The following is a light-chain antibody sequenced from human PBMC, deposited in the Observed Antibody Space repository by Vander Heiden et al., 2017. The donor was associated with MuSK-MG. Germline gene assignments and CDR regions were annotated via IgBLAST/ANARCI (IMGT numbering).Light chain of an antibody. J-gene: IGLJ2*01. CDR1: SLRSYY. Sequence: SSALTQDPAVSVALGQTVRITCQGDSLRSYYASWYQQKPGQAPVLVIYGKNNRPSGIPDRFSGSSSGNTASLTITGAQAEEEADYYCNSRDSSGNHLGVFGGGTKLTVL. CDR2: GKN. V-gene: IGLV3-19*01. CDR3: NSRDSSGNHLGV.